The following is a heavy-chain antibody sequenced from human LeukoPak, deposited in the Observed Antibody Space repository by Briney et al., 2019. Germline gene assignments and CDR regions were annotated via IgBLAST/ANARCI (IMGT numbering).Heavy chain of an antibody. J-gene: IGHJ6*04. CDR2: IRSKANSYAT. CDR3: TRRGYCSSTSCSGGGYYGMDV. D-gene: IGHD2-2*01. CDR1: GFTFSGSA. V-gene: IGHV3-73*01. Sequence: PGGSLRLSCAASGFTFSGSAMHWVRQASGKGLEWVGRIRSKANSYATAYAASVKGRFTISRDDSKNTAYLQMNSLKTEDTAVYYCTRRGYCSSTSCSGGGYYGMDVLGKGTTVTVSS.